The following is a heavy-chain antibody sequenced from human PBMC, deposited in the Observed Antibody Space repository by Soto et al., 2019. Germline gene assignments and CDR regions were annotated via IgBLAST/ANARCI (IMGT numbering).Heavy chain of an antibody. Sequence: GGSLRLSCAASGFTFSSFWMDWVRQAPGKGLEWVANINPDGSEKHYVGSVKGRFTISRDNAKNSLYLQMSSLTAEDSALYYCSRSLNSWGQGTRVTVSS. V-gene: IGHV3-7*01. CDR2: INPDGSEK. CDR3: SRSLNS. CDR1: GFTFSSFW. J-gene: IGHJ4*02.